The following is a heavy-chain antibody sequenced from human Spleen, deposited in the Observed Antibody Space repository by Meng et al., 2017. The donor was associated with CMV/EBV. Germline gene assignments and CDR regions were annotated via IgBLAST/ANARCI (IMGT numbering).Heavy chain of an antibody. D-gene: IGHD3-10*02. V-gene: IGHV3-11*01. CDR3: ARPGGLFGSPNYYGMDV. CDR1: GFTFSDYY. Sequence: GESLKISCAASGFTFSDYYMSWIRQAPGKGLEWVSYISSSGSTIYYADSVKGRFTISRDNAKNSLYLQMNSLRAEDTAVYYCARPGGLFGSPNYYGMDVWGQGTTVTVSS. CDR2: ISSSGSTI. J-gene: IGHJ6*02.